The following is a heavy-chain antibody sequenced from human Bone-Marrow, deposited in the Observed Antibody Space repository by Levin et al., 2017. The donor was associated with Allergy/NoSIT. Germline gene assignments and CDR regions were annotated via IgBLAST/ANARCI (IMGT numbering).Heavy chain of an antibody. CDR2: ISSSGSTI. Sequence: GGSLRLSCEASGFTFRIYEMNWVRQAPGKGLEWVAYISSSGSTIYYADSVEGRFTISRDNAKNSLNLQMNNLRAEDTGIYYCAIYGSGSSGIYYFDFWGPGTLVTVSS. CDR3: AIYGSGSSGIYYFDF. CDR1: GFTFRIYE. D-gene: IGHD3-10*01. V-gene: IGHV3-48*03. J-gene: IGHJ4*02.